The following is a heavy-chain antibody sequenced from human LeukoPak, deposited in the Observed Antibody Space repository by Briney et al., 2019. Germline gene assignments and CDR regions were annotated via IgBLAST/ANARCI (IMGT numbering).Heavy chain of an antibody. CDR1: GYTFTSYS. CDR3: ATGSEYDLNY. J-gene: IGHJ4*02. Sequence: GASVKVSCKASGYTFTSYSMHWVRQAPGQRLEWMGYINAVTGNTEYSQRFQGRVTITRDTSASTVYMELSSLRSEDTAVYYCATGSEYDLNYWGQGTLVTVSS. D-gene: IGHD3-3*01. V-gene: IGHV1-3*01. CDR2: INAVTGNT.